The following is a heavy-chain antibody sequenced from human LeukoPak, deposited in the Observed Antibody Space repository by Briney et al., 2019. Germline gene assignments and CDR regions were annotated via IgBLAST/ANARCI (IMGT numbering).Heavy chain of an antibody. Sequence: SETLSLTCTVSGGSISGHYWSWIRQSPGKGLEWIGYIYYSGSTNYSPFLKSRVTISIDTSKTQFSLNVSSVTAADTAVYYCARMSRFSWTPYYFDYWSQGTLVIVSS. D-gene: IGHD3/OR15-3a*01. CDR3: ARMSRFSWTPYYFDY. V-gene: IGHV4-59*11. J-gene: IGHJ4*02. CDR2: IYYSGST. CDR1: GGSISGHY.